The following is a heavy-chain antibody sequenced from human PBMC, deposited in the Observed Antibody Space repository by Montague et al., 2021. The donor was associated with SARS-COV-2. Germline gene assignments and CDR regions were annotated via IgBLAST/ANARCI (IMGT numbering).Heavy chain of an antibody. J-gene: IGHJ4*02. CDR3: ARHPAISGPAAVSDY. D-gene: IGHD2-2*01. CDR1: GDSISSGYFH. CDR2: IHYSGIT. Sequence: SETLSLTCTVSGDSISSGYFHWGWIRQPPGKGLEWVGTIHYSGITYYNPSLKSRVTISVDTSRNQFSLKLSSVTAADTAIYYCARHPAISGPAAVSDYWGQGTLVTVSS. V-gene: IGHV4-39*01.